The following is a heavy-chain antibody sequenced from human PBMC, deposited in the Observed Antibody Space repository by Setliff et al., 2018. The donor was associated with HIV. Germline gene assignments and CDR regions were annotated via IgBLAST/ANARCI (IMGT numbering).Heavy chain of an antibody. V-gene: IGHV4-4*07. CDR3: ARGLSFYDPGGFDY. CDR2: IYTSGST. Sequence: SETLSLTCTVSGGSISSYYWSWIRQPAWKGLEWIGRIYTSGSTNYNPSLKSRVTMSVDTSKNQFSLKLSSVTAADTAVYYCARGLSFYDPGGFDYWGQGTLVTVSS. J-gene: IGHJ4*02. D-gene: IGHD3-22*01. CDR1: GGSISSYY.